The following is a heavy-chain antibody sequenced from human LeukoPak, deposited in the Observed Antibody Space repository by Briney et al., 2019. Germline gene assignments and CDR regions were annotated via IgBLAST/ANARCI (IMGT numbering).Heavy chain of an antibody. CDR3: ARLYYYDSSGRPDY. CDR2: INHSGST. CDR1: GGSFSGYY. V-gene: IGHV4-34*01. Sequence: SETLSLTCAVYGGSFSGYYWSWIRQPPGKGLEWIGEINHSGSTNYNPSLKSRVTISVDTSKNQFSLKLSSVTAADTAVCYCARLYYYDSSGRPDYWGQGTLVTVSS. D-gene: IGHD3-22*01. J-gene: IGHJ4*02.